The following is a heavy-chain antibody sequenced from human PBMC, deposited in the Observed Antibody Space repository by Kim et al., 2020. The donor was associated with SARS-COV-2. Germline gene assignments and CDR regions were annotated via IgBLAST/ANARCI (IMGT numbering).Heavy chain of an antibody. Sequence: RVTISVDTSKNQFSLKLSSVTAADTAVYYCARGSGFDYYGSGRHYNWFDPWGQGTLVTVSS. J-gene: IGHJ5*02. CDR3: ARGSGFDYYGSGRHYNWFDP. V-gene: IGHV4-34*01. D-gene: IGHD3-10*01.